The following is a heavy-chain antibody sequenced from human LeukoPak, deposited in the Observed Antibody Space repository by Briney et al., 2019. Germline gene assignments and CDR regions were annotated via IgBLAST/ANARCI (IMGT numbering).Heavy chain of an antibody. D-gene: IGHD3-22*01. V-gene: IGHV3-23*01. J-gene: IGHJ4*02. CDR3: TKRHDYYETSGYYPDFDF. CDR2: ISGSGGNT. Sequence: PGGSLRLSCAASGFTFSNSAMNWVRQAPGKGLEWVSAISGSGGNTYYADSVKGRFTISRDNSENTLYLQMNSLRAEDTALYYCTKRHDYYETSGYYPDFDFWGQGTLVSVSP. CDR1: GFTFSNSA.